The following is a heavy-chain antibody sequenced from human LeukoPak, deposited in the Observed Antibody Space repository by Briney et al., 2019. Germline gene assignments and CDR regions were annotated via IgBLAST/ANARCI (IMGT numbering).Heavy chain of an antibody. D-gene: IGHD3-22*01. CDR2: ISAYNGNT. Sequence: GASVKVSCKASGYTFTSYGISWVRQAPGQGLEWMGWISAYNGNTNYQQKLQGRVTMTTDTSTSTAYMELRSLRSDDTAVYYCARDPWYYYDSSGPRNAFDIWGQGTMVTVSS. CDR1: GYTFTSYG. V-gene: IGHV1-18*01. J-gene: IGHJ3*02. CDR3: ARDPWYYYDSSGPRNAFDI.